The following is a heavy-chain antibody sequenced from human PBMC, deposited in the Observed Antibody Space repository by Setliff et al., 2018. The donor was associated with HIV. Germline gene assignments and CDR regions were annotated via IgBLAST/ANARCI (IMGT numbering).Heavy chain of an antibody. J-gene: IGHJ3*02. CDR1: DYTLSTYW. CDR2: IYPDDSNI. V-gene: IGHV5-51*01. Sequence: GESLKISCKALDYTLSTYWIGWVRQKPGEGLEWMGIIYPDDSNIKYNPSFQNQVTISADKSISTAYLQVHNLKASDTATYYCARRDGRSMNAFEIWGPGTMVTVSS. D-gene: IGHD6-13*01. CDR3: ARRDGRSMNAFEI.